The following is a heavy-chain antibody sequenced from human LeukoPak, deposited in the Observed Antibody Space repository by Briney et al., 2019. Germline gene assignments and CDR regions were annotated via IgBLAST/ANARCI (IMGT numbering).Heavy chain of an antibody. V-gene: IGHV1-69*13. CDR1: GGTFSSYA. Sequence: ASVKVSCKASGGTFSSYAIGWVRQAPGQGLEWMGGIIPIFGTANYAQKFQGRVTITADESTSTAYMELSSLRSDDTAVYYCARYEASSSRRVSWFDPWGQGTLVTVSS. J-gene: IGHJ5*02. CDR3: ARYEASSSRRVSWFDP. D-gene: IGHD6-13*01. CDR2: IIPIFGTA.